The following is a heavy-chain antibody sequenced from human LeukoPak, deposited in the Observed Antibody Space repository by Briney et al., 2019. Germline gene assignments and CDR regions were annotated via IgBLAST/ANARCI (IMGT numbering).Heavy chain of an antibody. V-gene: IGHV3-30-3*01. Sequence: GGSLRLSCAASGFTFSSYAMHWVRQAPGKGLKWVAVISYDGSNKYYADSVKGRFTISRDNSKNTLYLQMNSLRAEDTAVYYCARERNLDIAVAGTIFDYWGPGTLVTVSS. D-gene: IGHD6-19*01. J-gene: IGHJ4*02. CDR2: ISYDGSNK. CDR3: ARERNLDIAVAGTIFDY. CDR1: GFTFSSYA.